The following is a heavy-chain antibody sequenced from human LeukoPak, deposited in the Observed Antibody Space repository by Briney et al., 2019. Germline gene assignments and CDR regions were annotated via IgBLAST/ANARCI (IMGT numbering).Heavy chain of an antibody. Sequence: GGSLRLSCAASGFTFTSYGMNWVRQAPGKGLEWVSSISSNGGTTYYADSVKGRFTISRDNSKNTLYVQMNSLRAEDTAIYYCAKDRPGYSFGSREAFDMWGRGTMVTVSS. CDR3: AKDRPGYSFGSREAFDM. D-gene: IGHD5-18*01. CDR1: GFTFTSYG. V-gene: IGHV3-23*01. CDR2: ISSNGGTT. J-gene: IGHJ3*02.